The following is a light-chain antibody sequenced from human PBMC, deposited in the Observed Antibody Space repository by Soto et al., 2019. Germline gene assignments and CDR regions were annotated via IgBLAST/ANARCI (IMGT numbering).Light chain of an antibody. CDR2: GAS. CDR3: QQYGSSSWT. CDR1: QSVSSNY. V-gene: IGKV3-20*01. Sequence: EIVLTQSPGTLSWSPGERATLSCRASQSVSSNYLAWYQQKPGQAPRLLIYGASSRATGIPDRFSGSGSGTDFTLTISRLEPEDFAVYYCQQYGSSSWTFGQGTKVEIK. J-gene: IGKJ1*01.